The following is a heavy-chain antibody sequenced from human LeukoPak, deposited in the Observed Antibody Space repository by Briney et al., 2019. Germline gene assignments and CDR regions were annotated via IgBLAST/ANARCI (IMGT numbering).Heavy chain of an antibody. J-gene: IGHJ4*02. Sequence: ASVKVSCKASGYTFTSYDINWVRQATGQGLEWMGWMNPNSGNTGYAQKFQGSVTMTSNTSMSTAYMELTSLRSEDTAVYYCARGTFDSSGYYCAYWGQGTLVTVSS. V-gene: IGHV1-8*01. CDR1: GYTFTSYD. D-gene: IGHD3-22*01. CDR3: ARGTFDSSGYYCAY. CDR2: MNPNSGNT.